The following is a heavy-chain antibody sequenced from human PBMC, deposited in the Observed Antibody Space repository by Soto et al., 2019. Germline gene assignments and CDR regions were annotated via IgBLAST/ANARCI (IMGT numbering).Heavy chain of an antibody. CDR2: ILPIFGTA. CDR1: GGTFSSYA. D-gene: IGHD3-10*01. J-gene: IGHJ4*02. V-gene: IGHV1-69*06. CDR3: ERGTVTVWELFL. Sequence: SVKVSCKASGGTFSSYAIRWVRQAPGQGLAWMGGILPIFGTANYAQKLEGRVTITADKSTSTAYLELSSLGSGDTAVYYCERGTVTVWELFLWGQGTLVTVSS.